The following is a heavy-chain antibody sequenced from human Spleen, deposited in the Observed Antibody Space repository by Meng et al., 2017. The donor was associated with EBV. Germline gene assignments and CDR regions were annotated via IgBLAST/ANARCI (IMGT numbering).Heavy chain of an antibody. CDR1: GFSLNTRGMG. V-gene: IGHV2-5*02. CDR3: AHTAPGGWFDT. CDR2: IYWDDDK. Sequence: QITLKESGPPLVKPXXPLTLTCTFSGFSLNTRGMGVGWIRQPPGKALDWLALIYWDDDKRYSPSLKTRLTITKDASRNQVVLTMTNMDPVDTATYFCAHTAPGGWFDTWGQGTLVTVSS. J-gene: IGHJ5*02.